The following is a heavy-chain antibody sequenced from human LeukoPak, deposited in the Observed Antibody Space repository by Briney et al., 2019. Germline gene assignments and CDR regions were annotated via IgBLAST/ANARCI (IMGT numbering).Heavy chain of an antibody. V-gene: IGHV4-30-4*08. CDR1: GGSISSGDYY. CDR3: ARERAVAGRLDY. Sequence: SETLSLTCTVSGGSISSGDYYWSWIRQPPGKGLEWIGYIYYSGSTYYNPSLKSRVTISVDTSKNRFSLKLSSVTAADTAVYYCARERAVAGRLDYWGQGTLVTVSS. D-gene: IGHD6-19*01. CDR2: IYYSGST. J-gene: IGHJ4*02.